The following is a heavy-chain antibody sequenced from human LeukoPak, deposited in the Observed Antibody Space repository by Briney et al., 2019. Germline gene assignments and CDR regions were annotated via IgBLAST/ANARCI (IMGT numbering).Heavy chain of an antibody. D-gene: IGHD3-22*01. CDR1: GFTFSGYA. CDR2: ISSPGSTM. J-gene: IGHJ6*02. V-gene: IGHV3-48*04. Sequence: GGSLRLSCAASGFTFSGYAMNWVRQAPGKGLEWVSYISSPGSTMYYADSVKGRFTISRDDAKHSLYLQMNSLRVEDTAVYYCARETTYYDNSGQRVYGMDVWGQGTTVTVSS. CDR3: ARETTYYDNSGQRVYGMDV.